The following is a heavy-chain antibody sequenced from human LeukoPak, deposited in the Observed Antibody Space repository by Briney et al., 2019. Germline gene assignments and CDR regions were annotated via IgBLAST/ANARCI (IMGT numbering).Heavy chain of an antibody. D-gene: IGHD5-12*01. CDR3: AREEETRATIGY. CDR1: GYSFTTFA. V-gene: IGHV1-8*01. J-gene: IGHJ4*02. Sequence: VSVKVSCKASGYSFTTFAINWVRQAPGQGLEWMAWMNPDNGDTGFSQKFQGRLTMTRNTSISTAYMELRGLGSDDTAVYYCAREEETRATIGYWGQGTLVTVSS. CDR2: MNPDNGDT.